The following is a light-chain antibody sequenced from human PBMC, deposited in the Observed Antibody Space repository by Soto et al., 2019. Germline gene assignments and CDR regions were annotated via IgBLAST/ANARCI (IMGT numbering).Light chain of an antibody. J-gene: IGLJ1*01. CDR3: SSYAGSNNLGV. V-gene: IGLV2-8*01. CDR2: EVT. Sequence: QSALTQPPSASGSPGQSVTISCTGTSNDVGGYNYVSWYQQYPGKAPKLIIYEVTKRPSGVPDRFSGSKSGNTASLTVSGLQAEDEADYYCSSYAGSNNLGVFGTGTKVTVL. CDR1: SNDVGGYNY.